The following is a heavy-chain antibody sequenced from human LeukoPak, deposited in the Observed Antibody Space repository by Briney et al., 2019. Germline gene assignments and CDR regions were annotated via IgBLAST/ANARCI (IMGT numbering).Heavy chain of an antibody. J-gene: IGHJ4*02. D-gene: IGHD6-19*01. CDR1: GFTFSSYA. CDR2: ISGSGGST. Sequence: GSLRLSCAASGFTFSSYAMSWVRQAPGKRLEWVSAISGSGGSTYYADSVKGRFTISRDNSKNTLYLQMNSLRAEDTAVYYCAKDQVPASSGWPFDYWGQGTLVTVSS. V-gene: IGHV3-23*01. CDR3: AKDQVPASSGWPFDY.